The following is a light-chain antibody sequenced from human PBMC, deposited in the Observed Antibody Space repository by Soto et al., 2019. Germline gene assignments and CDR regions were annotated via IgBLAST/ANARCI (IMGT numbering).Light chain of an antibody. CDR1: SSNIGSNT. Sequence: QSVLTQPPSASGTPGQRVTISCSGSSSNIGSNTVNWYQQLPGTAPKLLIYSNNQRPSGVPDRFSGSKSGTSASLAISGLQSEDEADYYCSSYTNINTRAGVFGTGTQLTVL. CDR3: SSYTNINTRAGV. J-gene: IGLJ7*01. V-gene: IGLV1-44*01. CDR2: SNN.